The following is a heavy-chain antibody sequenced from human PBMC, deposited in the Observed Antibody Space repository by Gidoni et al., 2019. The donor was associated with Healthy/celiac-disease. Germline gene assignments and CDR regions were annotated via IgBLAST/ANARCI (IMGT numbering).Heavy chain of an antibody. Sequence: QVQLVQSGAEVKKPGSSVTVSCKAPGGTFSRYAISWRRQAPGQGLEWMGGIIPIFGTANYAQKFQGRVTITADESTSTAYMELSSLRSEDTAVYYCAGGATVTTGYYYYMDVWGKGTTVTVSS. D-gene: IGHD4-17*01. CDR2: IIPIFGTA. V-gene: IGHV1-69*01. CDR1: GGTFSRYA. J-gene: IGHJ6*03. CDR3: AGGATVTTGYYYYMDV.